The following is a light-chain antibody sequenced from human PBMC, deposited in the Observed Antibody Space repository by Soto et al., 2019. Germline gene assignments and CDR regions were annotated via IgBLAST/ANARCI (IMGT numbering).Light chain of an antibody. Sequence: QSALTQPASVSGSPGQSITISCTGTSSDVGSYNYVSWYQQHPGEAPKVMIYDVSNRPSGVSYRFSGSKSGNTASLTISGLQAEDEADYYCSSYTTSSTYVFGTGTKVTVL. J-gene: IGLJ1*01. CDR2: DVS. CDR1: SSDVGSYNY. V-gene: IGLV2-14*01. CDR3: SSYTTSSTYV.